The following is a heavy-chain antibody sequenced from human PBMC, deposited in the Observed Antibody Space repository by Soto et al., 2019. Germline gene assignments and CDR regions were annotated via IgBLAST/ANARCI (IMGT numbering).Heavy chain of an antibody. CDR2: IYYSGST. D-gene: IGHD6-6*01. CDR1: GGSISSYY. J-gene: IGHJ5*02. CDR3: ARNDRIAAEGWFDP. V-gene: IGHV4-59*01. Sequence: QVQLQESGPGLVKPSETLSLTCTVSGGSISSYYWSWIRQPPGKGLEWIGYIYYSGSTNYNPSLKSRVTISVDTSKNQFSLKLSSVTAADTAVYYWARNDRIAAEGWFDPCGQGTLVTVSS.